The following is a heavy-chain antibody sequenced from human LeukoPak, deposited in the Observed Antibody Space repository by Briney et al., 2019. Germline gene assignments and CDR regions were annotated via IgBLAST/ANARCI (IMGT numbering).Heavy chain of an antibody. CDR2: INGGGGGT. D-gene: IGHD3-10*01. CDR3: AKGDYGSGTYRPVDS. Sequence: GGSLRLSCAASGFPFSSYAMSWARQSPEKGLEWVSAINGGGGGTYYVDSVKGRFTISRDNSKNTLYLQMVSLRAEDTAVYYCAKGDYGSGTYRPVDSWGQGTLVTVSS. CDR1: GFPFSSYA. J-gene: IGHJ4*02. V-gene: IGHV3-23*01.